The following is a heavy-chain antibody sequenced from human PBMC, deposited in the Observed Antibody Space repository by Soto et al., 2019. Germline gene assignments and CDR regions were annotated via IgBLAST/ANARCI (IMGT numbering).Heavy chain of an antibody. J-gene: IGHJ3*01. V-gene: IGHV1-69*01. Sequence: QVQLVQSGAEVKKPGSSVKVSCKASGGTFSTYGITWVRQASGQGLEWMGGIIPIFGTRKFAQKFQGRLTITPDESTSTVYMELSSLTSEDTAVYYCASRERVDAFDVWGQGTMVTVSS. D-gene: IGHD1-26*01. CDR3: ASRERVDAFDV. CDR1: GGTFSTYG. CDR2: IIPIFGTR.